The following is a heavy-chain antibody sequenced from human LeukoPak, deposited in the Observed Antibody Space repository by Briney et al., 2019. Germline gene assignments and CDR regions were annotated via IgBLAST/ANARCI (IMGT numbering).Heavy chain of an antibody. Sequence: GGSLRLSCAASGFTFSSYWMSWVRQAPGKGLEWVANIKQDGSEKYYVDSVKGRFTISRDNAKNSLYLQMNSLRAEDTAVYYCARVNYDFWSGYPSFDYWGQGTLVTVSS. D-gene: IGHD3-3*01. J-gene: IGHJ4*02. CDR1: GFTFSSYW. CDR3: ARVNYDFWSGYPSFDY. CDR2: IKQDGSEK. V-gene: IGHV3-7*01.